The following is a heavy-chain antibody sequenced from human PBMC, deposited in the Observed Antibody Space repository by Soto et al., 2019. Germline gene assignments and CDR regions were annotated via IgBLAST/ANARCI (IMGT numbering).Heavy chain of an antibody. V-gene: IGHV3-13*01. J-gene: IGHJ6*02. Sequence: GGSLRLSCAAAGFALEKFDIHWVRQSSGKGLEWVSSIGRTGETDYSDSVKGRFTISREEFQNALNLQIHSLRPEDSAVYFCAREGDYYGSGTYANYYYYGLDVWGQGTTVTVSS. CDR2: IGRTGET. CDR1: GFALEKFD. CDR3: AREGDYYGSGTYANYYYYGLDV. D-gene: IGHD3-10*01.